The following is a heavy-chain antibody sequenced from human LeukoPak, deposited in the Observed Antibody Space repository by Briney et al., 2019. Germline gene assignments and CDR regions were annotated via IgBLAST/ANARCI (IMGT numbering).Heavy chain of an antibody. CDR2: ISSNGGST. D-gene: IGHD3-10*01. CDR1: GFTFSSYA. Sequence: GGSLRLSCAASGFTFSSYAMHWVRQTPGKGLEYVSAISSNGGSTYYAHSVKGRFTISRDNSKNTLYLQMGSLRAEDMAVYYCARDATMVRGVIGDWGQGILVTVSS. CDR3: ARDATMVRGVIGD. J-gene: IGHJ4*02. V-gene: IGHV3-64*01.